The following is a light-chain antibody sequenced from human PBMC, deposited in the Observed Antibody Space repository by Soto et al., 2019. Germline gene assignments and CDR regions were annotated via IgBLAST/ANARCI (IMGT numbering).Light chain of an antibody. J-gene: IGKJ3*01. Sequence: EIVLTQSPGTLSLSPGERATLSCRASQSFSSSYLAWYQQKPCQAPRLLIYGASSRSTGIPDRFSGSGSGTDLTRTVSILEPEDFAVYYCHHYGSALFTFGPGTKVHIK. CDR3: HHYGSALFT. CDR2: GAS. CDR1: QSFSSSY. V-gene: IGKV3-20*01.